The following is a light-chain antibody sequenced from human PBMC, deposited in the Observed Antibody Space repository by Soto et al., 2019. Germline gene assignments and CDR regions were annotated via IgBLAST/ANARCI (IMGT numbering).Light chain of an antibody. V-gene: IGKV3-11*01. J-gene: IGKJ4*01. CDR2: DAS. CDR1: QSVGNY. CDR3: QQRSNWPPRIT. Sequence: DIVLTQSPATLSLSPGERATLSCRASQSVGNYLAWHQQKPGQAPRLLIYDASNRATGIPARFSGSGSGTDFTLTISSLEPEDFAVYYCQQRSNWPPRITFGGGTKVEIK.